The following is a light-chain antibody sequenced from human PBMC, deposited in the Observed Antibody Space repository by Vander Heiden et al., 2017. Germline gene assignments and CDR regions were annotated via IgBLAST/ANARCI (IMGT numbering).Light chain of an antibody. CDR2: SNN. V-gene: IGLV1-47*02. J-gene: IGLJ3*02. CDR3: AAWDDSLSGWV. CDR1: RANIGSNY. Sequence: SALTHPPSASWTARQRVTISSPVIRANIGSNYVYGYQQLPGTAPKLLIYSNNQRPSGVPDRFSGSKSGTSASLAISGLRSEDEADYYCAAWDDSLSGWVFGGGTKLTVL.